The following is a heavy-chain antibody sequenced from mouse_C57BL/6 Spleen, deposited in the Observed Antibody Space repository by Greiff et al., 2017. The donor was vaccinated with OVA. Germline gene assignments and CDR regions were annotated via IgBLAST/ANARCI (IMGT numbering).Heavy chain of an antibody. CDR1: GYAFSSSW. CDR2: IYPGDGDT. D-gene: IGHD3-1*01. CDR3: ARSGYDYFDY. V-gene: IGHV1-82*01. J-gene: IGHJ2*01. Sequence: VQRVESGPELVKPGASVKISCKASGYAFSSSWMNWVKQRPGKGLEWIGRIYPGDGDTNYNGKFKGKATLTADKSSSTAYMQLSSLTSEDSAVYFCARSGYDYFDYWGQGTTLTVSS.